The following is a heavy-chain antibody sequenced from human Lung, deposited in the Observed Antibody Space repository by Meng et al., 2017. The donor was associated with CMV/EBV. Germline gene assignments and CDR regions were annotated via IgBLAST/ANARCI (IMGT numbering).Heavy chain of an antibody. CDR2: VGNKVSRYST. Sequence: GESLKISCAGSGFIFSDHYIDWVRQAPGKGLQWVGRVGNKVSRYSTEFAASVTDRFSFSRDDSENSVYLQMHSLKIEDTAVYYCTKGYSGIDVYAFDVWGPGXKVTFSS. D-gene: IGHD1-26*01. V-gene: IGHV3-72*01. CDR1: GFIFSDHY. J-gene: IGHJ3*01. CDR3: TKGYSGIDVYAFDV.